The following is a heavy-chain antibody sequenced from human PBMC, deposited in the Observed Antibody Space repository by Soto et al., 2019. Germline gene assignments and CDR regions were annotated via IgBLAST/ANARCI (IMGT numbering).Heavy chain of an antibody. CDR1: GYTFTSYA. J-gene: IGHJ4*02. CDR3: ARNGITIFGVVIAFDY. V-gene: IGHV1-3*01. D-gene: IGHD3-3*01. Sequence: ASVKVSCKASGYTFTSYAMHWVRQAPGQRLEWMGWINAGNGNTKYSQKFQGRVTITRDTSASTAYMELSSLRSEDTAVYYCARNGITIFGVVIAFDYWGQGTLVTVSS. CDR2: INAGNGNT.